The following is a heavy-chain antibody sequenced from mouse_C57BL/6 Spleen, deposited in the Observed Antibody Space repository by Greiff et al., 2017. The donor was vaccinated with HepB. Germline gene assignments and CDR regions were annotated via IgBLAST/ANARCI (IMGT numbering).Heavy chain of an antibody. V-gene: IGHV1-64*01. CDR1: GYTFTSYW. CDR3: ARSLRDYFDY. J-gene: IGHJ2*01. CDR2: IHPNSGST. D-gene: IGHD3-3*01. Sequence: QVHVKQSGAELVKPGASVKLSCKASGYTFTSYWMHWVKQRPGQGLEWIGMIHPNSGSTNYNEKFKSKATLTVDKSSSTAYMQLSSLTSEDSAVYYCARSLRDYFDYWGQGTTLTVSS.